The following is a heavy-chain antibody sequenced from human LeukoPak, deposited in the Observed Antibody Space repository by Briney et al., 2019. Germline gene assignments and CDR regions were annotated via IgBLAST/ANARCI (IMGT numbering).Heavy chain of an antibody. D-gene: IGHD2-2*01. CDR1: GFTFSSYA. CDR3: AKDLVVPAAPYYYYYYMDV. Sequence: GGSLRLSCAASGFTFSSYAMSWVRQAPGKGLEWVSAISGSGGSTYYADSVKGRFIISRDNSKNTLYLQMNSLRAEDTAVYYCAKDLVVPAAPYYYYYYMDVWGKGTTVTVSS. J-gene: IGHJ6*03. CDR2: ISGSGGST. V-gene: IGHV3-23*01.